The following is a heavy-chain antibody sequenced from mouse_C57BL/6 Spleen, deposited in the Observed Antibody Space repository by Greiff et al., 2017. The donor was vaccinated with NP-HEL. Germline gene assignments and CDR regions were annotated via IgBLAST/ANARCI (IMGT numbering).Heavy chain of an antibody. Sequence: QVHVEQPGTELVKPGASVKLSCKASGYTFTSYWMHWVKQRPGQGLEWIGNINPSNGGTNYNEKFKSKATLTVDKSSSTAYMQLSSLTSEDSAVYYCARVFRDYYAMDYWGQGTSVTVSS. D-gene: IGHD3-3*01. V-gene: IGHV1-53*01. CDR1: GYTFTSYW. CDR2: INPSNGGT. J-gene: IGHJ4*01. CDR3: ARVFRDYYAMDY.